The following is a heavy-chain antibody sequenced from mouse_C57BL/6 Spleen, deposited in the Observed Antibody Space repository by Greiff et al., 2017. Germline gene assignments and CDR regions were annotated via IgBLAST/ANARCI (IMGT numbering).Heavy chain of an antibody. CDR1: GYAFSSSW. J-gene: IGHJ2*01. D-gene: IGHD1-1*01. V-gene: IGHV1-82*01. CDR3: ASPHYYGSSYFDY. CDR2: IYPGDGDT. Sequence: QVQLQQSGPELVKPGASVKISCKASGYAFSSSWMNWVKQRPGKGLEWIGRIYPGDGDTNYNGKFKGKATLTADKSSSTAYMQLSSLTSEDSAVYFCASPHYYGSSYFDYWGQGTTLTVSS.